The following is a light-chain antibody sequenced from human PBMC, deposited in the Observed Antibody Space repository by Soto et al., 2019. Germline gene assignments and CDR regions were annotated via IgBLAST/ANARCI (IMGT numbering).Light chain of an antibody. CDR3: GSKAGSNKHVV. Sequence: QSALTQPPSASGSPGQSVTISCAGSSSDIGASNSVSWYQQHPGKAPKLLISEVTKRPSGVPDRFSGSKSGNTASLTVSGIQADDEADYYCGSKAGSNKHVVFGGGTQLTVL. V-gene: IGLV2-8*01. CDR2: EVT. CDR1: SSDIGASNS. J-gene: IGLJ3*02.